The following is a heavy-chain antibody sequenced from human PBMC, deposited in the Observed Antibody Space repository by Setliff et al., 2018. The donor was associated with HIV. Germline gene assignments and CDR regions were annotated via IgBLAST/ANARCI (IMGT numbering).Heavy chain of an antibody. Sequence: PGESLKISCTASGFTVSRNYMSWVRQAPGKGLEWVSVIYTGGSTSYADSVKGRFTISRDNSKNALYLQMNSLRVEDTAVYFCATRGRAYYYDSSGYFDYWGQGALVTVSS. J-gene: IGHJ4*02. V-gene: IGHV3-66*02. CDR2: IYTGGST. CDR3: ATRGRAYYYDSSGYFDY. CDR1: GFTVSRNY. D-gene: IGHD3-22*01.